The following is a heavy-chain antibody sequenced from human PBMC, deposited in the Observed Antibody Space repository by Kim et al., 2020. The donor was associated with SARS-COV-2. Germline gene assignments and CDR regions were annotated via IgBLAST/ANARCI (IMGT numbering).Heavy chain of an antibody. V-gene: IGHV3-11*04. J-gene: IGHJ6*02. D-gene: IGHD6-19*01. Sequence: GGSLRLSCAASGFTFSDYYMSWIRQAPGKGLEWVSYISSSGSTKYYADSVKGRFTISRDNAKNSLYLQMNSLRAEDTAVYYCARDLYPIAVAGTHYYYYYGMHVGGQGTTVTLPS. CDR3: ARDLYPIAVAGTHYYYYYGMHV. CDR1: GFTFSDYY. CDR2: ISSSGSTK.